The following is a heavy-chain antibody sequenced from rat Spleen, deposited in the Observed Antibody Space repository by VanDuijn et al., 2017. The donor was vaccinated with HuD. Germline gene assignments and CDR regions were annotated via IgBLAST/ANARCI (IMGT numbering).Heavy chain of an antibody. V-gene: IGHV5-31*01. J-gene: IGHJ3*01. CDR1: GFTFNNYW. CDR2: ITNIAGRT. Sequence: EVKLVESGGGLVQPGRSLKLSCAASGFTFNNYWMTWIRQSPGKGLEWVASITNIAGRTHYPDSVKGRFTISRDIAKSTLFLQMNSLRSEDTATYYCTRRDPWFGYWGQGTLVTVSS. CDR3: TRRDPWFGY.